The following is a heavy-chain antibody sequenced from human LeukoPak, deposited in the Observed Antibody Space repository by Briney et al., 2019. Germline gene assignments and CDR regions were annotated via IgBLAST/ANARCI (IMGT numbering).Heavy chain of an antibody. CDR3: ARSIDYHGSGSLDY. CDR1: GASISSSNW. J-gene: IGHJ4*02. D-gene: IGHD3-10*01. V-gene: IGHV4-4*02. Sequence: SETLSLTCAVSGASISSSNWWSGVRPAPGEGLEWIGEIYRSGSTSNNPFLKSRATISVNNSKNQFSLKLRPVTAADPAVYYCARSIDYHGSGSLDYWGQGTLVTVSS. CDR2: IYRSGST.